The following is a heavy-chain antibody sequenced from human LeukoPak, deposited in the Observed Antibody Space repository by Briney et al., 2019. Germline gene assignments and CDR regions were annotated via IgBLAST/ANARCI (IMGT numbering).Heavy chain of an antibody. CDR1: GGTFSSYA. CDR2: IIPIFGTA. J-gene: IGHJ4*02. CDR3: ARDRFLGGYYRTGYYFDY. D-gene: IGHD3-22*01. Sequence: SVEVSCKASGGTFSSYAISWVRQAPGQGLEWMGGIIPIFGTANYAQKFQGRVTITADESTSTAYMELSSLRSEDTAVYYCARDRFLGGYYRTGYYFDYWGQGTLVTVSS. V-gene: IGHV1-69*13.